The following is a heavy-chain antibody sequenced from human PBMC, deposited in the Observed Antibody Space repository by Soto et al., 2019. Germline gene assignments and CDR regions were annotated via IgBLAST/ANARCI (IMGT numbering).Heavy chain of an antibody. Sequence: ESLTMSFTASGSSVSNYWIGLVRQMPGKGLEWMAIINPCDSESRYSPSFQGQVTISADKSISTAYLQRNSLKDSDTAMYYCARPSNNYVAHWGQGTLVTVYS. CDR3: ARPSNNYVAH. CDR2: INPCDSES. V-gene: IGHV5-51*01. J-gene: IGHJ4*02. CDR1: GSSVSNYW. D-gene: IGHD4-4*01.